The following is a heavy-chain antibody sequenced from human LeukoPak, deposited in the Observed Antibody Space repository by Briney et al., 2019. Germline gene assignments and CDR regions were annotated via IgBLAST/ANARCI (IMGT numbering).Heavy chain of an antibody. V-gene: IGHV3-23*01. CDR2: ISGSGGSA. J-gene: IGHJ4*02. Sequence: ESGGSLRLSCAASGFTFSSYAMSWVRQAPGKGLEWVSAISGSGGSAYYADSVKGRFTISRDNSKNTLYLQMNSLRAEDTAVYYCAKEPDYGDYFDYWGQGTLVTVSS. D-gene: IGHD4-17*01. CDR1: GFTFSSYA. CDR3: AKEPDYGDYFDY.